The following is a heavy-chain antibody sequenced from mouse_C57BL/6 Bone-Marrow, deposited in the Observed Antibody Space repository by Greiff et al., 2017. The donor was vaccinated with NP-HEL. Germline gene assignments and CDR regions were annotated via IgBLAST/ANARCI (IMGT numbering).Heavy chain of an antibody. V-gene: IGHV1-81*01. Sequence: VKLQQSGAELARPGASVKLSCKASGYTFTSYGISWVKQRTGQGLEWIGEIYPRSGNTYYNEKFKGKATLTADKSSSTAYMELRSLTSEDSAVYFCARDYDPYWGQGTLVTVSA. D-gene: IGHD1-1*01. CDR1: GYTFTSYG. J-gene: IGHJ3*01. CDR2: IYPRSGNT. CDR3: ARDYDPY.